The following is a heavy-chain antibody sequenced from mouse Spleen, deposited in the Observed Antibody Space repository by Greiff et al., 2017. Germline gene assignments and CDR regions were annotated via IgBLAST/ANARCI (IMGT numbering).Heavy chain of an antibody. CDR3: TTLGDGSSYDY. D-gene: IGHD1-1*01. Sequence: VQLKQSGAELVRPGASVKLSCTASGFNIKDDYMHWVKQRPEQGLEWIGWIDPENGDTEYASKFQGKATITADTSSNTAYLQLSSLTSEDTAVYYCTTLGDGSSYDYWGQGTTLTVSS. CDR2: IDPENGDT. CDR1: GFNIKDDY. J-gene: IGHJ2*01. V-gene: IGHV14-4*01.